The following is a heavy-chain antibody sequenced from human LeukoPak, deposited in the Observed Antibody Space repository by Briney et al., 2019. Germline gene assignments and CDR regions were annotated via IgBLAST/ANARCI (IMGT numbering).Heavy chain of an antibody. CDR2: IRSKAYGGTT. CDR1: GFIFGDYG. J-gene: IGHJ4*02. CDR3: TRDLLAGDYSGSGNLGY. V-gene: IGHV3-49*03. D-gene: IGHD3-10*01. Sequence: AGGSLRLSCIASGFIFGDYGVSWFRQAPGKGLEWVGFIRSKAYGGTTENAASVKGRFTISRGDSKSIAYLQMNSLKTEDTAVYYCTRDLLAGDYSGSGNLGYWGQGTLVTVSS.